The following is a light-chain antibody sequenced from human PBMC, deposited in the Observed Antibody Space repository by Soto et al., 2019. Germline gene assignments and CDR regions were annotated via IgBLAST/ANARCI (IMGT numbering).Light chain of an antibody. CDR2: AAS. Sequence: AIQMTQSPSSLSASVGDRVTITCRASQGIRNDLAWFQQRPAKAPKLLIYAASTLQSGVPSRFSGNESGTEFTLTISSLQPEDFATYYCLQDYNYPRTFGQGTKVEIK. V-gene: IGKV1-6*01. J-gene: IGKJ1*01. CDR3: LQDYNYPRT. CDR1: QGIRND.